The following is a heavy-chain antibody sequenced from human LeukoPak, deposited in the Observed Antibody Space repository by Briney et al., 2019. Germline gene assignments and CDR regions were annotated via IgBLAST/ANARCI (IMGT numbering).Heavy chain of an antibody. V-gene: IGHV1-69*05. D-gene: IGHD6-13*01. J-gene: IGHJ4*02. CDR2: IIPIFGTA. CDR1: GGTFSSYA. Sequence: SVKVSCKASGGTFSSYAISWVRQAPGQGLEWMGGIIPIFGTANYAQKFQGRVTITTDESTSTAYMELSSLRSEDTVVYYCASQSSWGTFFDYWGQGTLVTVSS. CDR3: ASQSSWGTFFDY.